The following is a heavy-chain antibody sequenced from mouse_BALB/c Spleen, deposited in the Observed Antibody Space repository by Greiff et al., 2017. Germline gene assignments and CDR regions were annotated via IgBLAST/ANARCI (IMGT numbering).Heavy chain of an antibody. CDR3: TREGYDYVFFDY. J-gene: IGHJ2*01. D-gene: IGHD2-4*01. CDR1: GFTFSSYT. V-gene: IGHV5-6-4*01. Sequence: EVKLMESGGGLVKPGGSLKLSCAASGFTFSSYTMSWVRQTPEKRLEWVATISSGGSYTYYPDSVKGRFTISRDNAKNTLYLQMSSLKSEDTAMYYCTREGYDYVFFDYWGQGTTLTVSS. CDR2: ISSGGSYT.